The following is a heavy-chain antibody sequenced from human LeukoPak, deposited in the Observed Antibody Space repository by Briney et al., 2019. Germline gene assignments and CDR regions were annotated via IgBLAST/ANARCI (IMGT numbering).Heavy chain of an antibody. D-gene: IGHD3-22*01. Sequence: GGSLRLSCAASGFTFDDYAMHWVRQAPGKGLEWVSGISWNSGSIGYADSVKGRFTISRDNAKNSLYLQMNSLRAEDTALYYCAKGYYDARGSCYFDYWGQGTLVTVSS. J-gene: IGHJ4*02. V-gene: IGHV3-9*01. CDR1: GFTFDDYA. CDR2: ISWNSGSI. CDR3: AKGYYDARGSCYFDY.